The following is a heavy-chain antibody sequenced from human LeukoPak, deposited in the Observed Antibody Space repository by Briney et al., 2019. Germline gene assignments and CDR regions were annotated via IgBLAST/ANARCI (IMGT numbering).Heavy chain of an antibody. V-gene: IGHV3-48*03. CDR3: ARVFVSGYDVLTGYFRAFDY. D-gene: IGHD3-9*01. Sequence: GGSLRLSCAASGFTFSSSEMYWVRQAPGKGLEWVSYISTTGNTKYYADSVQGRFTVSRGNGQSLLFLQMNSLRAGDTAIYYCARVFVSGYDVLTGYFRAFDYWGQGALVTVSS. CDR2: ISTTGNTK. J-gene: IGHJ4*02. CDR1: GFTFSSSE.